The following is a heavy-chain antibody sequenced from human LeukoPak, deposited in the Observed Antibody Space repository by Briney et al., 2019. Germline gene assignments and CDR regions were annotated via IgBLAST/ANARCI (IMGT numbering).Heavy chain of an antibody. CDR2: INHSGST. J-gene: IGHJ3*02. V-gene: IGHV4-34*01. Sequence: PSETLSLTCTVSGGSISSYYWSWIRQPPGKGLEWIGEINHSGSTNYNPSLKSRVTISVDTSKNQFSLKLSSVTAADTAVYYRARSTSPAHAFDIWSQGTMVTVSS. CDR1: GGSISSYY. CDR3: ARSTSPAHAFDI. D-gene: IGHD2-2*01.